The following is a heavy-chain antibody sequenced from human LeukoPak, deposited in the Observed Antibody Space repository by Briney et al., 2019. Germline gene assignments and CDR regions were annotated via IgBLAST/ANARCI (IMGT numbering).Heavy chain of an antibody. CDR2: IYYSGST. J-gene: IGHJ3*02. V-gene: IGHV4-39*07. D-gene: IGHD3-22*01. CDR3: ARDGGYYYDSSGYYPDAFDI. Sequence: SETLSLTCTVSGGSISSSSYYWGWIRQPPGKGLEWIGSIYYSGSTNYNPSLKGRVTISVDTSKNQFSLKLSSVTAADTAVYYCARDGGYYYDSSGYYPDAFDIWGQGTMVTVSS. CDR1: GGSISSSSYY.